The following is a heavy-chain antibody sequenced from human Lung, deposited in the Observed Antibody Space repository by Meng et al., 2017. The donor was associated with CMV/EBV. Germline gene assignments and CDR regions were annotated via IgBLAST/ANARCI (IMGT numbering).Heavy chain of an antibody. CDR3: ARDPNVGGDPFDY. V-gene: IGHV3-74*01. CDR2: INSDGSST. Sequence: SXAASGFTFSSYWMHWVRQAPGKGLVWVSRINSDGSSTCYADSVKGRFTISRDNSKNTLSLQMNSLRVEDTAVYYCARDPNVGGDPFDYWGQGTLVTVSS. CDR1: GFTFSSYW. J-gene: IGHJ4*02. D-gene: IGHD2-21*02.